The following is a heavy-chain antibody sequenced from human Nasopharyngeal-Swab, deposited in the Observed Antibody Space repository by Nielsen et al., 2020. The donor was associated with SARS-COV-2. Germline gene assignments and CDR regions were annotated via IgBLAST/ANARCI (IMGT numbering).Heavy chain of an antibody. CDR3: ARDQYCSGGSCTVFDY. Sequence: SETLSLTCTVSGGSISSSSYYWSWIRQPAGKGLEWIGRIYTSGSTNYNPSLKSRVTISVDTSKNQFSLKLSSVTAADTAVYYCARDQYCSGGSCTVFDYWGQGTLVTVSS. J-gene: IGHJ4*02. CDR2: IYTSGST. D-gene: IGHD2-15*01. CDR1: GGSISSSSYY. V-gene: IGHV4-61*02.